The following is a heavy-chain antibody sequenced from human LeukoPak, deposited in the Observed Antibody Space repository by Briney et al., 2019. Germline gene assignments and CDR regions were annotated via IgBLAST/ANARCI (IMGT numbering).Heavy chain of an antibody. Sequence: ASVKVSCKASGYTFTGYYMHWVRQAPGQGLEWMGWINPNSGGTNYAQKFQGRVTMTRDTSISTAYMELSRLRSDDTAVYYCARVLITVFGVVSYYFDSWGPGTLGTVS. CDR1: GYTFTGYY. D-gene: IGHD3-3*01. CDR3: ARVLITVFGVVSYYFDS. V-gene: IGHV1-2*02. CDR2: INPNSGGT. J-gene: IGHJ4*02.